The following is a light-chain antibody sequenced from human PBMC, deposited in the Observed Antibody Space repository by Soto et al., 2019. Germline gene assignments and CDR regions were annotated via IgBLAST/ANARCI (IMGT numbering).Light chain of an antibody. CDR3: QQYDTSPAWT. CDR2: GAS. J-gene: IGKJ1*01. Sequence: VVLTQSPATLSLSPGERATLSCRTSLSVSVYLDWYQQKPGQAPRLLIYGASSRATGIPDRFSGSGSGTDFTLTISRLEPIDFAVYYCQQYDTSPAWTFGQGTKVDIK. V-gene: IGKV3-20*01. CDR1: LSVSVY.